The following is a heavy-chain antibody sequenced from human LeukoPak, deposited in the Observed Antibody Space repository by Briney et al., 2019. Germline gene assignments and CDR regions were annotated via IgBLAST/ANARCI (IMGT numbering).Heavy chain of an antibody. J-gene: IGHJ3*02. CDR3: AKILGSGVWYGFDI. D-gene: IGHD7-27*01. V-gene: IGHV4-4*09. CDR1: GGSVNSYY. Sequence: SETLSLTCSVSGGSVNSYYWSWIRQPPGKGLEWIGYIYTTGRTNYHHSLKSRVTISVDTSKNQFSLKLSSVTAADTAVYYCAKILGSGVWYGFDIWGQGTMVTVSS. CDR2: IYTTGRT.